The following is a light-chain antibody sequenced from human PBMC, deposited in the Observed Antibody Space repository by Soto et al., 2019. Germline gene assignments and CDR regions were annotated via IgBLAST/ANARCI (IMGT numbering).Light chain of an antibody. V-gene: IGKV3-11*01. CDR1: QSVRSN. CDR3: QQRDNWPPVYT. J-gene: IGKJ2*01. Sequence: PVERATLSCRASQSVRSNLAWYQQRPGQAPRLLIYEASNRAAGIPARFSGSGSGTDFTLTISSLEPEDFAVYYCQQRDNWPPVYTFGQGTKVDIK. CDR2: EAS.